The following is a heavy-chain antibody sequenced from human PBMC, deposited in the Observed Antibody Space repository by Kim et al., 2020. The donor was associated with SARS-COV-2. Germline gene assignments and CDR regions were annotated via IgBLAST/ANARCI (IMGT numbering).Heavy chain of an antibody. J-gene: IGHJ1*01. Sequence: PTLKSRVTISVDTSKNQFSLKLSSVTAADTAVYYCARGRRIVGATRYFQHWGQGTLVTVSS. V-gene: IGHV4-34*13. CDR3: ARGRRIVGATRYFQH. D-gene: IGHD1-26*01.